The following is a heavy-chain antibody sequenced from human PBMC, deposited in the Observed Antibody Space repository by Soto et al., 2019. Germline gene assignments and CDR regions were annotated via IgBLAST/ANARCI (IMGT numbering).Heavy chain of an antibody. CDR3: ARGGGTSSWYTLRGPGYYYGMDV. CDR2: INSDGSST. V-gene: IGHV3-74*01. CDR1: GFTFSSYW. Sequence: GGSLRLSCAASGFTFSSYWMHWVRQAPGKGLVWVSRINSDGSSTSYADSVKGRFTISRDNAKNTLYLQMNSLRAEDTAVYYCARGGGTSSWYTLRGPGYYYGMDVWGQGTTVTVSS. J-gene: IGHJ6*02. D-gene: IGHD6-13*01.